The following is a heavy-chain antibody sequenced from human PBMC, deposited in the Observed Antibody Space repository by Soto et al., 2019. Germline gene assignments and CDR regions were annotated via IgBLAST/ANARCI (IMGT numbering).Heavy chain of an antibody. CDR3: ARGFCSSTSCYTWDYYYGMDA. CDR2: ISYDGSNK. J-gene: IGHJ6*02. CDR1: GFTFSSYA. Sequence: GGSLRLSCAASGFTFSSYAMHWVRQAPGKGLEWVAVISYDGSNKYYADSVKGRFTISRDNSKNTLYLQMNSLRAEDTAVYYCARGFCSSTSCYTWDYYYGMDAWGQGTTVPVSS. V-gene: IGHV3-30-3*01. D-gene: IGHD2-2*02.